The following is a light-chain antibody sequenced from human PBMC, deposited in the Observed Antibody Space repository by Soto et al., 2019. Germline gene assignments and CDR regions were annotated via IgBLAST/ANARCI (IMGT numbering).Light chain of an antibody. V-gene: IGKV3-20*01. CDR1: QSVSNNY. Sequence: SVLTQSPGTLSLSPGERATLSCRASQSVSNNYLAWYQQKPGQAPRLLIYGASTRATGIPDRFSGSGSGTDFTLTISRLEPEDSAVYYCQQYGSSPTWKFGQGTKVDIK. CDR2: GAS. J-gene: IGKJ1*01. CDR3: QQYGSSPTWK.